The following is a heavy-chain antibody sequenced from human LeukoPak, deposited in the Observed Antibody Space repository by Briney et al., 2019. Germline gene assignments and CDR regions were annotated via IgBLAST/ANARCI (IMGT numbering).Heavy chain of an antibody. J-gene: IGHJ5*02. V-gene: IGHV3-23*01. Sequence: AGSLRLSCAASGFTFGHYGMSWVRQAPGKGLEWVSSISVDGDETWYADSVRGRFTISRDSSKSNLDLQMNSLRAEDTAVYHCAKDLRGGPLRYFHPWGQGTPVTVSS. CDR1: GFTFGHYG. D-gene: IGHD2/OR15-2a*01. CDR3: AKDLRGGPLRYFHP. CDR2: ISVDGDET.